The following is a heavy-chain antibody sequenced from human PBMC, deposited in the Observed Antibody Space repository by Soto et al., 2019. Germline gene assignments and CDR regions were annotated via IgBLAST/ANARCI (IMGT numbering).Heavy chain of an antibody. CDR2: ISSSSSYI. J-gene: IGHJ6*02. CDR3: ARDRVSGSYTYPDYYYGMDV. D-gene: IGHD1-26*01. V-gene: IGHV3-21*01. CDR1: GFTFSSYS. Sequence: EVQLVESGGGLVKPGGSLRLSCAASGFTFSSYSMNWVRQAPGKGLEWVSSISSSSSYIYYADSVKGRFTISRDNAKNSLYLQMNSLRAEDTAVYDCARDRVSGSYTYPDYYYGMDVRGQGTTVTVSS.